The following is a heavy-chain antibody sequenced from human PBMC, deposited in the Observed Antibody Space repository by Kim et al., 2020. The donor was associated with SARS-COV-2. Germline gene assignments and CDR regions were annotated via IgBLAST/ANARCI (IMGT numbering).Heavy chain of an antibody. J-gene: IGHJ4*02. CDR1: GGSISSYY. D-gene: IGHD4-17*01. CDR2: IYDSGST. V-gene: IGHV4-59*01. Sequence: SETLSLTCTVSGGSISSYYWSWIRQLPGKGLEWIGYIYDSGSTHYNPSLKSRVTISVDTSKNQISLKLSSVTAAETAEYYCETNYGDYEAFDYWGQGTLVT. CDR3: ETNYGDYEAFDY.